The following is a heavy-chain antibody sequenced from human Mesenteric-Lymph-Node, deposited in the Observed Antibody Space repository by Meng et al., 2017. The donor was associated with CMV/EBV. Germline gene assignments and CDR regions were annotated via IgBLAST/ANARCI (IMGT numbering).Heavy chain of an antibody. CDR2: IIPILDIV. D-gene: IGHD3-22*01. CDR3: ARGWGEGSGYYNYFDY. V-gene: IGHV1-69*10. CDR1: GGTFSDYT. J-gene: IGHJ4*02. Sequence: SVKVSCKASGGTFSDYTITWVRQAPGQGLEWIGGIIPILDIVIYAQQFQGTVTITADKSTSTVYMELSSLRSDDTAMYYCARGWGEGSGYYNYFDYWGQGTLVTVSS.